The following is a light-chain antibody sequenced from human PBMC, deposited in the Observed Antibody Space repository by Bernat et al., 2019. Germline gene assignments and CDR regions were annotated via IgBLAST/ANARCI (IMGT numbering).Light chain of an antibody. V-gene: IGKV1-17*01. CDR3: LQHNSYPRT. CDR2: TAS. J-gene: IGKJ1*01. CDR1: QGIKND. Sequence: DIQMTQSPSSLSASVGDRVIITCRASQGIKNDLAWYQQKSGKAPKRLTHTASRLQGGVPSRFSGSGSGTEFTLTISSLQPEDFGTYYCLQHNSYPRTFGQGTKVEIK.